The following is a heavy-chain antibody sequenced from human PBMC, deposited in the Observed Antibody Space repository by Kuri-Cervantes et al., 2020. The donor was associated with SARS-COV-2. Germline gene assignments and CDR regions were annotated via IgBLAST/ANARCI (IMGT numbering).Heavy chain of an antibody. CDR1: GFTFSTYA. J-gene: IGHJ6*02. Sequence: GGSLRLSCAASGFTFSTYALHCVRQAPGKGLEWVAVISYDGSIKYYADSVKGRFTISRDNSKNTLYLQMYSLRDEDTAVYYCATTYCSRINCPDYYYGVDVWGQGTTVTVSS. D-gene: IGHD2-2*01. V-gene: IGHV3-30-3*01. CDR3: ATTYCSRINCPDYYYGVDV. CDR2: ISYDGSIK.